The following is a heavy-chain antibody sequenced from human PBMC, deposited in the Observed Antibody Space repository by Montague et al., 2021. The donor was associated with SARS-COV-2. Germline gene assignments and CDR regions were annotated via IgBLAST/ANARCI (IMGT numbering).Heavy chain of an antibody. J-gene: IGHJ4*02. CDR3: ARVSLAAAATRSDY. CDR1: GGSVSSGGYY. V-gene: IGHV4-61*08. D-gene: IGHD6-25*01. CDR2: IYYSGST. Sequence: TLSLTCPVSGGSVSSGGYYWSWIRQPPGKGLEWIGYIYYSGSTNYNPSLKSRVTISLDTSNNQFSLKLTSVPAADTAVYYCARVSLAAAATRSDYWGQGTLVTVSS.